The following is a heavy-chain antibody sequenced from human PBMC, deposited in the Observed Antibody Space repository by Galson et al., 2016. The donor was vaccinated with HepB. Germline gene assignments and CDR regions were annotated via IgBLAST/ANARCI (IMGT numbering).Heavy chain of an antibody. CDR1: GFTFRLYA. V-gene: IGHV3-23*01. CDR2: ISGSGETI. J-gene: IGHJ5*02. CDR3: VKRGDHPSSRNWFDP. D-gene: IGHD3-10*01. Sequence: SLRLSCAASGFTFRLYAISWVRQAPERGLEWVSTISGSGETIYYADSVKGRFTISRDNSKTSVYLQMNSLSAEDTAFYYCVKRGDHPSSRNWFDPWGQGTLVTGSS.